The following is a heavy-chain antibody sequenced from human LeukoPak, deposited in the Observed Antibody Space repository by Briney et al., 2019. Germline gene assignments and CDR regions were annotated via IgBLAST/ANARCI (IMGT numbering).Heavy chain of an antibody. CDR2: IHPSNSKT. CDR1: GYRFSNFW. Sequence: GESLKISCKSSGYRFSNFWIVWVRQMPGKGLEWMGIIHPSNSKTRYSPSFEDEVTISADKSISTVYLQWSSPKTSDSAIYYCARGGQAVPGQRFDYWGQGTLVTVS. J-gene: IGHJ4*02. D-gene: IGHD6-19*01. V-gene: IGHV5-51*01. CDR3: ARGGQAVPGQRFDY.